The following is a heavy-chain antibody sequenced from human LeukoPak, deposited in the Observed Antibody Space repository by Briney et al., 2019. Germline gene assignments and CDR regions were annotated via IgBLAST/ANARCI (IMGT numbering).Heavy chain of an antibody. V-gene: IGHV4-59*12. CDR1: GGSFSGYY. CDR2: IYYSGST. Sequence: SETLSLTCAVYGGSFSGYYWSWIRQPPGKGLEWIGYIYYSGSTNYSPSLKSRVTVSVDTTKNQFSLKLSSVTAADTAVYYCARETRNYYDSPAYYSFDYWGQGTLVTVSS. D-gene: IGHD3-22*01. J-gene: IGHJ4*02. CDR3: ARETRNYYDSPAYYSFDY.